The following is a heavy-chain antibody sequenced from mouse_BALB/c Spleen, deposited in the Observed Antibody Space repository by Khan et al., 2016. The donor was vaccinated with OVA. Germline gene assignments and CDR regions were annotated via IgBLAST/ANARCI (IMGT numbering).Heavy chain of an antibody. CDR1: GYTFSNFW. V-gene: IGHV1-9*01. CDR2: ILPGSDTI. D-gene: IGHD4-1*01. J-gene: IGHJ4*01. Sequence: VQLLESGAELMKPGASVKISCKATGYTFSNFWIEWVQQRPGHGLEWIGEILPGSDTIHHNEKFKGKATFTADPSSNTAYIQLSSLTSEDSAVYYCARGAGTTYGMDDWGQGTSVTVSS. CDR3: ARGAGTTYGMDD.